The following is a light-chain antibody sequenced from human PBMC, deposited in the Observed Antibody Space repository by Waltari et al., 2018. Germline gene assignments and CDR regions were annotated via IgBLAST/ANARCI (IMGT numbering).Light chain of an antibody. CDR2: RNS. J-gene: IGLJ2*01. V-gene: IGLV1-47*01. CDR3: SAWDDSLSGPI. Sequence: QSILTQPPSTSGTPGQRVTISCSGSNSHIQINYVSWYQHLPETTPKLLLYRNSWRPSGVSDRFSASKSGTSASLAISGLRSEDEGDYYCSAWDDSLSGPIFGGGTRLTVL. CDR1: NSHIQINY.